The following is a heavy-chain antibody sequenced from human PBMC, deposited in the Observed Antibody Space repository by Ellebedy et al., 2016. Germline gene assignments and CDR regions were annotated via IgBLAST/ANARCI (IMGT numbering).Heavy chain of an antibody. D-gene: IGHD3-3*01. CDR2: IHYTGNT. J-gene: IGHJ5*02. CDR3: ARYKGLLESYNWFDP. Sequence: SETLSLTCTVSGGSINSYYWSWIRQPPRRGLEWIGYIHYTGNTNYNPSLKSRVTISLDTSKTQFSLHVSSLTAADTAVYYCARYKGLLESYNWFDPWGQGTLVTVSS. V-gene: IGHV4-59*01. CDR1: GGSINSYY.